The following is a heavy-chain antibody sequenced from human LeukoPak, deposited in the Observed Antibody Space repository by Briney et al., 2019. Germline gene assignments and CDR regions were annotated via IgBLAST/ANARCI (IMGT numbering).Heavy chain of an antibody. CDR1: GFTFSSYG. V-gene: IGHV3-30*04. Sequence: GGSLRLSCAASGFTFSSYGMHWVRQAPGKGLEWVAVISYDGSNKYYADSVKGRFTISRDNSKNTLYLQMNSLRAEDTVVYYCARSPIWFGEFPYYFDYWGQGTLVTVSS. J-gene: IGHJ4*02. D-gene: IGHD3-10*01. CDR3: ARSPIWFGEFPYYFDY. CDR2: ISYDGSNK.